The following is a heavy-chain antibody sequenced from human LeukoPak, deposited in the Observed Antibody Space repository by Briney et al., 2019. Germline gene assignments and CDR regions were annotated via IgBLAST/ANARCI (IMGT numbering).Heavy chain of an antibody. D-gene: IGHD4-17*01. CDR3: ATDPGDYEIY. CDR2: IKNKVDGGTV. J-gene: IGHJ4*02. Sequence: GSLRLSCVASGFSFTNARMSWVRRAPGKGLEWVGRIKNKVDGGTVDYAAPVKGRFTISRDDSKNTLFLQMNSLKTEDTAVYYYATDPGDYEIYWGQGTLVTVSS. CDR1: GFSFTNAR. V-gene: IGHV3-15*01.